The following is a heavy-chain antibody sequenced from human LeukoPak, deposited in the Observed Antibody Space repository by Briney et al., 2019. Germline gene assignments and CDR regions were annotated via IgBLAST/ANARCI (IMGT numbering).Heavy chain of an antibody. D-gene: IGHD1-26*01. CDR3: TSGTYLYYFDY. CDR1: GFTFINYG. CDR2: ISYDGSDK. J-gene: IGHJ4*02. Sequence: GGSLRLSCVASGFTFINYGMHWARQAPGKGLEWVAVISYDGSDKYYADSVKGRFTISRDNSKNRLYLKVDTLRAEDTAVYYCTSGTYLYYFDYWGQGTLVTVSS. V-gene: IGHV3-30*03.